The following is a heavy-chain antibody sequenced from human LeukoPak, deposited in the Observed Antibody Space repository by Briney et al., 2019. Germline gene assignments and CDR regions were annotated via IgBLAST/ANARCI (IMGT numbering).Heavy chain of an antibody. D-gene: IGHD1-1*01. CDR1: GGSISSGGYS. V-gene: IGHV4-30-2*01. CDR2: IYHSGST. Sequence: PSGTLSLTCAVSGGSISSGGYSWSWLRQPPGKGLEWIGYIYHSGSTYYNPSLKSRVTISVDRSKNQFSLKLSSVTAADTAVYYCARGGYSDDAFDIWGQGTMVTVSS. CDR3: ARGGYSDDAFDI. J-gene: IGHJ3*02.